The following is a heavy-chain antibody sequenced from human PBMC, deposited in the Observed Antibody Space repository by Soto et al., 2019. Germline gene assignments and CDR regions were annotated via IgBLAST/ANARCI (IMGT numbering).Heavy chain of an antibody. V-gene: IGHV3-23*01. CDR1: GFTFSGYA. J-gene: IGHJ4*02. D-gene: IGHD6-19*01. CDR2: ISGSGGST. Sequence: EVQLFESGGGLVQPGGSLRLSCAASGFTFSGYAMRWVRQAPVKGLEWVSAISGSGGSTYYADSVKGRFTNSRDNSQNTLYLQINSLRAVDTAVYYCPRRGSGRKYDYWGQGTMVSVSS. CDR3: PRRGSGRKYDY.